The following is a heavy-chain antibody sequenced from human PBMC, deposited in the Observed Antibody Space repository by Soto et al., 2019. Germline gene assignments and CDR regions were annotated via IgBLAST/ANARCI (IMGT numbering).Heavy chain of an antibody. V-gene: IGHV4-31*03. CDR3: ARGVLH. J-gene: IGHJ4*01. Sequence: VQLQESGPGLVQPSQTLSLTCTVSGGSISSGGYYWSWIRQHPGTGLEWIGHISYIGSTYYNTFIKSRVTLSVDTSRNQFSLIVNSVTAPETAVYYCARGVLHWGQGTLVTVSS. CDR2: ISYIGST. CDR1: GGSISSGGYY.